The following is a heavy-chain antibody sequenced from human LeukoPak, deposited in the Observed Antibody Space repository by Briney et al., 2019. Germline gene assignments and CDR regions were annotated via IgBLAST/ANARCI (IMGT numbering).Heavy chain of an antibody. D-gene: IGHD6-19*01. CDR1: GFTFSSYG. Sequence: GRSLRLSFAASGFTFSSYGRHWVRQAPGKGLEWVAVISYDGSNKYFADSVKGRFTISRDNSKNTLYLQMNSLRAEDTAVYYCAKDSGIAVAGTLRALHIWGQGTMVTVSS. CDR3: AKDSGIAVAGTLRALHI. V-gene: IGHV3-30*18. CDR2: ISYDGSNK. J-gene: IGHJ3*02.